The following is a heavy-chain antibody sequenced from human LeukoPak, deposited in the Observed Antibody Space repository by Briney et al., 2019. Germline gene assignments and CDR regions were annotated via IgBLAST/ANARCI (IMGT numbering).Heavy chain of an antibody. D-gene: IGHD2-2*01. Sequence: SETLSLTCAVSGYSISSGYYWGWIRQPPGKGLEWIGSIYHSGSTYYNPSLKSRVTISVDTSKNQFSLKLSSVTAADTAVYYCARLAEVIVVVPDPGYYFDYRGQGTLVTVSS. J-gene: IGHJ4*02. CDR2: IYHSGST. CDR3: ARLAEVIVVVPDPGYYFDY. V-gene: IGHV4-38-2*01. CDR1: GYSISSGYY.